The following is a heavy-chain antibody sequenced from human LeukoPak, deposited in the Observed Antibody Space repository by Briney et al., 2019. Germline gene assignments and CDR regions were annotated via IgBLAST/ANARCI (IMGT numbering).Heavy chain of an antibody. CDR1: GGSISGYY. J-gene: IGHJ4*02. V-gene: IGHV4-4*07. Sequence: KPSETLSLTCTVSGGSISGYYWSWIRQPAGKGLEWIGRVYSSGSTNYSPSLKSRVTMSVDTSNNQFSLKLISVTAADTAVYYCARGGSGSTWSTFDYWGQGTLVTVSP. CDR2: VYSSGST. D-gene: IGHD6-13*01. CDR3: ARGGSGSTWSTFDY.